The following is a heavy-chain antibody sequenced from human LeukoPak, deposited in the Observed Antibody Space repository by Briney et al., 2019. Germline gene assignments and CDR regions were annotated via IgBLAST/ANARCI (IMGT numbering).Heavy chain of an antibody. D-gene: IGHD5-12*01. Sequence: SETLSLTCTVSGASITNFYWSWIRQPPGKGLEWIGYIYYSGTTYYNPSLKSRVTISLDTSKNKFSLNLTSVNVADTAVYYCARAGGYSGYASNWGQGTLVTVSS. CDR2: IYYSGTT. V-gene: IGHV4-59*01. J-gene: IGHJ4*02. CDR1: GASITNFY. CDR3: ARAGGYSGYASN.